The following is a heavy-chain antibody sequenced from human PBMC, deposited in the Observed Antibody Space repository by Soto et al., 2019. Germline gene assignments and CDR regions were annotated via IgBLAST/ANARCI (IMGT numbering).Heavy chain of an antibody. CDR3: ARRGYGSRWPNVYMDV. Sequence: EAQLVEPGGGLVQPGGSLRLSCAASRFTFSNYEMHWVRQAPGKGLEYVSGISNNGAHTDYAKSVKGRFTISRDNSENTLYLQMGSLRAEDMSLYYCARRGYGSRWPNVYMDVWGKGTTVTVSS. D-gene: IGHD6-13*01. V-gene: IGHV3-64*01. CDR2: ISNNGAHT. CDR1: RFTFSNYE. J-gene: IGHJ6*03.